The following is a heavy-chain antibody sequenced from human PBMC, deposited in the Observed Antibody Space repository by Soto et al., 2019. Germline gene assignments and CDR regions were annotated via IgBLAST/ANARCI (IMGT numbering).Heavy chain of an antibody. CDR3: ARTPGYYGDFFDY. CDR1: GFPFDDYG. D-gene: IGHD4-17*01. CDR2: INRHGGST. Sequence: EVQLVESGGGAVRPGGSLRLSCAASGFPFDDYGMSWVRQAPGKGLEWVSGINRHGGSTGYADSVKGRFTISRDNAKHSLHLYMNSLRDKDTAFYYCARTPGYYGDFFDYWGQGTLVTVSA. V-gene: IGHV3-20*04. J-gene: IGHJ4*02.